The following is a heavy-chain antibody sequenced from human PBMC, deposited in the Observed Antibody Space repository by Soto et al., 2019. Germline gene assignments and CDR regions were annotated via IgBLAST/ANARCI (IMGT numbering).Heavy chain of an antibody. J-gene: IGHJ6*02. CDR1: GGSVSSGSYY. D-gene: IGHD6-19*01. V-gene: IGHV4-61*01. CDR3: ARGIEGWYQGRYYYGMDV. CDR2: IYYSGST. Sequence: QVQLQESGPGLVKPSETLSLTCTVSGGSVSSGSYYWSWIRQPPGKGLEWIGYIYYSGSTNYNPSLKIGVTISVDTSKNQFSLKLSSVTAADTAVYYCARGIEGWYQGRYYYGMDVWGQGTTVTVSS.